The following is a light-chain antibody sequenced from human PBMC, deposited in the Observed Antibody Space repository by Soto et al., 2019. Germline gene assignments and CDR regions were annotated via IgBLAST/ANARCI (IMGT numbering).Light chain of an antibody. CDR1: QSITTY. V-gene: IGKV1-39*01. CDR2: AAS. J-gene: IGKJ4*01. Sequence: DIQMTQSPSSLSASVGDRVTITCRASQSITTYLKWYRQKPGKAPKLLIYAASSFQSGVPSRFSGSGSETEFTPSISSLLPEDVATYYCQQIYNSSLTFGGGTKVEIK. CDR3: QQIYNSSLT.